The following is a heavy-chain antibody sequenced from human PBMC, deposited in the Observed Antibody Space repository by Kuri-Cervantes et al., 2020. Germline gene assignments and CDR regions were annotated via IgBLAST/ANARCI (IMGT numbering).Heavy chain of an antibody. J-gene: IGHJ5*02. CDR2: IYHSGST. CDR3: ARDLFLSTSNWLDP. Sequence: SETLSLTCAVSGYSISSGYYWGWIRQPPGKGLEWIGTIYHSGSTYYNPSLKSRVTISVDTSKNQFSLRLSSVTAADTAVYYCARDLFLSTSNWLDPWGQGTLVTVSS. V-gene: IGHV4-38-2*02. D-gene: IGHD6-6*01. CDR1: GYSISSGYY.